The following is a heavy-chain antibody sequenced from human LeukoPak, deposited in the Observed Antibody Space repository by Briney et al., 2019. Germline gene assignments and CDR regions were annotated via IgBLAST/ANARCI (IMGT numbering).Heavy chain of an antibody. J-gene: IGHJ2*01. D-gene: IGHD4-11*01. CDR3: ARVRAYSDFLGNFDL. Sequence: PSETLSLTCTVSGGSISSHYWSWIRQPAGKRLEWIGRIWATGSTVDNPSFRSRLTLSIDRSKSQLSLKLTSMTAADSGVYYCARVRAYSDFLGNFDLWGHGIPVTVSS. V-gene: IGHV4-4*07. CDR1: GGSISSHY. CDR2: IWATGST.